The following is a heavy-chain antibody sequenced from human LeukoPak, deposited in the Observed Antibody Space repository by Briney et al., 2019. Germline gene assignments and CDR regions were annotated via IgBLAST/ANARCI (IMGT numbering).Heavy chain of an antibody. D-gene: IGHD3-16*02. Sequence: PGGSLRLSCAASGFTFSSYEMNWVRQAPGKGLEWASYISSSGSTIYYADSVKGRFTISRDNAKNSLYLQMNSLRAEDTAVYYCARVPHYDYVWGSYRYYYYYMDVWGKGTTVTVSS. CDR3: ARVPHYDYVWGSYRYYYYYMDV. J-gene: IGHJ6*03. V-gene: IGHV3-48*03. CDR1: GFTFSSYE. CDR2: ISSSGSTI.